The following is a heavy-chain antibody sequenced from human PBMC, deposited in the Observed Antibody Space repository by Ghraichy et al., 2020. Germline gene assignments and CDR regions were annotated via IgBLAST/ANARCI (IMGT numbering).Heavy chain of an antibody. CDR2: IYDTVNT. J-gene: IGHJ3*02. CDR3: SRSPSVAYCSTTSCYSTFDI. D-gene: IGHD2-2*01. CDR1: GASISSGAYY. Sequence: SQTLSLTCTVSGASISSGAYYWSWVRQHPGKGLEWVGFIYDTVNTRYNRSLKSRVTISLDTSKNQISLKLNSVTAADTAIYYCSRSPSVAYCSTTSCYSTFDIRGQGTMVTVSS. V-gene: IGHV4-31*03.